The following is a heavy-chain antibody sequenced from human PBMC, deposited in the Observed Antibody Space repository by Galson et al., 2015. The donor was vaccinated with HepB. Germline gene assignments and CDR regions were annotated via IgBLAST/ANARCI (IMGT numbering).Heavy chain of an antibody. V-gene: IGHV3-7*01. J-gene: IGHJ3*02. CDR3: AADPELGIGTSDI. CDR2: IAQDGSEK. CDR1: GFTFSSYW. D-gene: IGHD1-14*01. Sequence: SLRLSCATSGFTFSSYWMSWVRQAPGKGLEWVANIAQDGSEKNYVDSVKGRFTISRDNARNSLYLQMNSLRAEDTAMYYCAADPELGIGTSDIWGQGTMVTVSS.